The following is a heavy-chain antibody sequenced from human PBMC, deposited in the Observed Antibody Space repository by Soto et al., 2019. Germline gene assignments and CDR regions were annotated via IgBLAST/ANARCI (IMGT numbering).Heavy chain of an antibody. CDR1: GFTFSSYA. D-gene: IGHD3-10*01. V-gene: IGHV3-23*01. J-gene: IGHJ4*02. Sequence: EVQLLESGGGLVQPGGSLRLSCAASGFTFSSYAMRWVRQAPVKGLEWVSAISGSGDSTYYADSVKGRFTISRDNSKNPLYRQMNSLRAEGTAVYYIASRGSVSDFDYWGQGTLVTVSS. CDR2: ISGSGDST. CDR3: ASRGSVSDFDY.